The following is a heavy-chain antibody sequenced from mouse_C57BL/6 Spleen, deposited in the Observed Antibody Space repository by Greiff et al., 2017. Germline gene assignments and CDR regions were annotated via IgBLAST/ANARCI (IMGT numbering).Heavy chain of an antibody. CDR1: GFTFSDYG. CDR3: ARRGYYYAMDY. CDR2: ISSGSSTI. Sequence: EVHLVESGGGLVKPGGSLTLSCAASGFTFSDYGMHWVRQAPEKGLEWVAFISSGSSTIYYADTVKGRFTISRDNAKNTLFLQMTSLRSEDTAMXYCARRGYYYAMDYWGQGTSVTVSS. J-gene: IGHJ4*01. V-gene: IGHV5-17*01.